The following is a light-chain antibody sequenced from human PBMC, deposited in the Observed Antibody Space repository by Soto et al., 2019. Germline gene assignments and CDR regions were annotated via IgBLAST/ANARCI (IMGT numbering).Light chain of an antibody. CDR3: KQYGSSPQT. V-gene: IGKV3-20*01. CDR1: QSVSNNY. J-gene: IGKJ1*01. CDR2: GAY. Sequence: EIVSTQSPGTLSLSPGERATLSCRASQSVSNNYLAWYQQKPGQAPRLLIYGAYNRATGIPDRFSGSGSGTDFTLTIRRLEPEDFAVYYCKQYGSSPQTFGQGTKVDIK.